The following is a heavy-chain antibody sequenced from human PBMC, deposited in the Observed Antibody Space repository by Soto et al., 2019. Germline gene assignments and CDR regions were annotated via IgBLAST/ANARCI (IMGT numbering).Heavy chain of an antibody. CDR1: GDSMSNYY. V-gene: IGHV4-59*01. CDR3: ARLVYGNYGYFDS. CDR2: IYSGGGT. D-gene: IGHD4-17*01. J-gene: IGHJ4*02. Sequence: QVQLQESGPGLVKPSETLSLTCDVSGDSMSNYYWSWIRQPPGKGLQWMGYIYSGGGTNYNPSLPSRVTMSVDTSQNLFFLKLNSVTTADTAVYFCARLVYGNYGYFDSWGQGTLVTVSS.